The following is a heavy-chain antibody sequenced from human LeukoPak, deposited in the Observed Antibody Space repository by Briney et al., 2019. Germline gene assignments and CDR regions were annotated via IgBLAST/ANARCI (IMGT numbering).Heavy chain of an antibody. CDR3: ARDGWDRFDY. Sequence: GGSLRLSCAASGFTFSNYWMSWVRQAPGKGLEWVANIKQDGSEKYYVDSVKGRFTISRDNAKNSLYLQMNSLRAEDTAVYYCARDGWDRFDYWGQGTLVTVSS. CDR2: IKQDGSEK. D-gene: IGHD1-26*01. V-gene: IGHV3-7*01. CDR1: GFTFSNYW. J-gene: IGHJ4*02.